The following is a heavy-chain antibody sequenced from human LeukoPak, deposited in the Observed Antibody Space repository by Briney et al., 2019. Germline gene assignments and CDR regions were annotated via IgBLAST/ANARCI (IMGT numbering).Heavy chain of an antibody. CDR1: GGSFSGYY. D-gene: IGHD3-3*01. CDR3: ARSPTQERFLEWLSSLGYMDV. Sequence: PAETLSLTCAVYGGSFSGYYWSWIRQPPGKGLEWIGEINHSGSTKYNPSLKTRVTMSVDTAKNQFSLKMSSLTAADTAVYYCARSPTQERFLEWLSSLGYMDVWGKGTTVTVSS. V-gene: IGHV4-34*01. J-gene: IGHJ6*03. CDR2: INHSGST.